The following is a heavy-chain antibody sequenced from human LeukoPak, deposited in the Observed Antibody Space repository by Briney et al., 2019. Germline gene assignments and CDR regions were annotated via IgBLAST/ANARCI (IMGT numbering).Heavy chain of an antibody. CDR2: IYYSGST. Sequence: PLETLSLTCTVSGGSISSYYWSWIRQPPGKGLEWIGYIYYSGSTNYNPSLKSRVTISVDTSKNQFSLKLSSVTAADTAVYYCARTGIAVAGTNLFDYWGQGTLVTVSS. CDR3: ARTGIAVAGTNLFDY. CDR1: GGSISSYY. V-gene: IGHV4-59*01. J-gene: IGHJ4*02. D-gene: IGHD6-19*01.